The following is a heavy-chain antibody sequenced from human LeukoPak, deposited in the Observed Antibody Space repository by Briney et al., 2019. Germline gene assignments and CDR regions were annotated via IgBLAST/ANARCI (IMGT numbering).Heavy chain of an antibody. CDR1: GFTFSAYG. CDR2: ISYDGSHK. CDR3: AKDRDIVVVVSATKGYFDL. Sequence: GGSLRLSCTASGFTFSAYGMHWVRQAPGKGLEWLALISYDGSHKYFADSVKGRFTISRDNSKNTLYLQVNSLRAEDTAVYYCAKDRDIVVVVSATKGYFDLWGRGTLVTVSS. J-gene: IGHJ2*01. D-gene: IGHD2-15*01. V-gene: IGHV3-30*18.